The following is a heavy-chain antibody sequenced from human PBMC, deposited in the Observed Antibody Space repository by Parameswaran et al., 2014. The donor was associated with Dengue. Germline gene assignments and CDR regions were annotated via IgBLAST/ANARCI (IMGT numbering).Heavy chain of an antibody. V-gene: IGHV5-51*01. J-gene: IGHJ4*02. D-gene: IGHD2-15*01. CDR3: ARPPRGSGGSLRFDY. CDR2: IYPSDSDT. Sequence: VRQMPGKGLEWMGIIYPSDSDTRYSPSFQGQVTISADKSISTAYLQWSSLKASDTAMYYCARPPRGSGGSLRFDYWGQGTLVTVSS.